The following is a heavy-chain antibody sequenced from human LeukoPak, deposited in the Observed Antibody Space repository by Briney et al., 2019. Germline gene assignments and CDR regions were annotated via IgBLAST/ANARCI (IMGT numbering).Heavy chain of an antibody. V-gene: IGHV4-59*08. D-gene: IGHD2-2*01. CDR1: GGSISSYY. CDR2: IYYSGST. CDR3: ARLGGYCRSTSCPYYGMDV. Sequence: SETLSLTCTVSGGSISSYYWSWIRQPPGKGLEWIGYIYYSGSTNYNPSLKSRVTISVDTSKNQFSLKLSSVTAADTAVYYCARLGGYCRSTSCPYYGMDVWGQGTTVTVSS. J-gene: IGHJ6*02.